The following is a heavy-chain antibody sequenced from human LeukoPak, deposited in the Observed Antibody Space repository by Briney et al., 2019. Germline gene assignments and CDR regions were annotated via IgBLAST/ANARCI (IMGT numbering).Heavy chain of an antibody. J-gene: IGHJ4*02. CDR3: AKSLIGGEYSSWSGSDY. D-gene: IGHD6-6*01. CDR1: GFTFSSYA. CDR2: ISGSGGST. Sequence: PGGSLRLSCAASGFTFSSYAMSWVRQAPGKGLEWVSAISGSGGSTYYADSVKGRFTISRDNYKNTLYLQMNSLRAEDTAVYYCAKSLIGGEYSSWSGSDYWGQGTLVTVSS. V-gene: IGHV3-23*01.